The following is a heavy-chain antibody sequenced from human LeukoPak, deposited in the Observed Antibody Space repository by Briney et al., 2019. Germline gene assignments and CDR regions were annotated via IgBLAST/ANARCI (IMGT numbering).Heavy chain of an antibody. CDR3: AGAAVVGAYYYYYGMDV. CDR2: IYYSGST. CDR1: GGSISSYY. V-gene: IGHV4-59*01. Sequence: KPSETLSLTCTVSGGSISSYYWSWIRQPPGKGLEWIGYIYYSGSTNYNPSLKSRVTISVDTSKNQFSLKLSSVTAADTAVYYCAGAAVVGAYYYYYGMDVWGQGTTVTVSS. D-gene: IGHD1-26*01. J-gene: IGHJ6*02.